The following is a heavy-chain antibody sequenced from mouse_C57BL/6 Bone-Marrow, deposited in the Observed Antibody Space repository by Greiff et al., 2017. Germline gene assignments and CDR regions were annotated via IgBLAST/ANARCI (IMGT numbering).Heavy chain of an antibody. D-gene: IGHD2-5*01. CDR1: GFSLTSYG. CDR2: IWSGGST. Sequence: QVHVKQSGPGLVQPSQSLSITCTVSGFSLTSYGVHWVRQSPGKGLEWLGVIWSGGSTDYNAAFISRLSISKDNSKSQVFFKMNSLQADDTAIYYCARPQTYYSNYRFAYWGQGTLVTVSA. V-gene: IGHV2-2*01. CDR3: ARPQTYYSNYRFAY. J-gene: IGHJ3*01.